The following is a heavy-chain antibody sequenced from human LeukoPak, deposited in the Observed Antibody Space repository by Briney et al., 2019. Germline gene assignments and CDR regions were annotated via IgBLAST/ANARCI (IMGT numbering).Heavy chain of an antibody. Sequence: PGGSLRLSCAASGFTFSSYGMHWVRQAPGKGLEWVAVIWYDGSNKYYADSVKGRFTIPRDNSKNTLYLQMNSLRAEDTAVYYCAVAGTMKVYFQHWGQGTLVTVSS. CDR3: AVAGTMKVYFQH. J-gene: IGHJ1*01. D-gene: IGHD6-19*01. CDR2: IWYDGSNK. V-gene: IGHV3-33*01. CDR1: GFTFSSYG.